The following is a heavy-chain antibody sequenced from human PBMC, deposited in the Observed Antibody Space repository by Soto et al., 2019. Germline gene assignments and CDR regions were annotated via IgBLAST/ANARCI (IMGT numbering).Heavy chain of an antibody. J-gene: IGHJ5*02. CDR3: ARQKIAAAGQNWFDP. Sequence: QVQLVESGGGVVQPGRSLRLSCAASGFTFSSYGMHWVRQAPGKGLAWVAVIWYDGSNKYYADSVKGRFTISRDNSKNTLYLQMNSLRAEDTAVYYCARQKIAAAGQNWFDPWGQGTLVTVSS. CDR2: IWYDGSNK. D-gene: IGHD6-13*01. CDR1: GFTFSSYG. V-gene: IGHV3-33*01.